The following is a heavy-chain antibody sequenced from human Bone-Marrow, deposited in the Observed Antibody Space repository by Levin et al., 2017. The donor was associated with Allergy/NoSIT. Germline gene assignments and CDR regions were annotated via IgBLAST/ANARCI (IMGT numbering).Heavy chain of an antibody. CDR2: LSGNGGST. J-gene: IGHJ6*02. V-gene: IGHV3-23*01. CDR1: GVTFSSYA. D-gene: IGHD5-18*01. CDR3: AKPRGYTDEEEYGMDV. Sequence: GGSLRLSCVASGVTFSSYAMTWVRQAPGQGLEWVSTLSGNGGSTYYADSVKGRFTISRDNSKNTVYLQMNSLRAEDTAIYYCAKPRGYTDEEEYGMDVWGQGTTVTVSS.